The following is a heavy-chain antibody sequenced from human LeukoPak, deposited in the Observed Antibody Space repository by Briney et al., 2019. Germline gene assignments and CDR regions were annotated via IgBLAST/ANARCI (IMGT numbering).Heavy chain of an antibody. CDR2: ISYDGSNK. Sequence: PGRSLRLSCAASGFTFSSFAMHWVRQAPGKGLEWVAVISYDGSNKYYTDSVKGRFTISRDNSKSTLYLQMNSLRAEDTAVYYCARDLEDSSPFGAFDMWGQGTMVTVSS. CDR3: ARDLEDSSPFGAFDM. D-gene: IGHD3-22*01. V-gene: IGHV3-30-3*01. CDR1: GFTFSSFA. J-gene: IGHJ3*02.